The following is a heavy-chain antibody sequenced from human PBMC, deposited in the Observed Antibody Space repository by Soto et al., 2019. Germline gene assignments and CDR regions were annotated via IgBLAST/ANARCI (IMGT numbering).Heavy chain of an antibody. Sequence: SETLSLTCTVSGGSISSSSYYWGWIRQPPGKGLEWIGSIYYSGCTYYNPSLKSRVTISVDTSKNQFSLKLSSVTAADTAVYYCARHEVSGWFDPWGQGTLVTVSS. V-gene: IGHV4-39*01. CDR2: IYYSGCT. D-gene: IGHD6-6*01. J-gene: IGHJ5*02. CDR1: GGSISSSSYY. CDR3: ARHEVSGWFDP.